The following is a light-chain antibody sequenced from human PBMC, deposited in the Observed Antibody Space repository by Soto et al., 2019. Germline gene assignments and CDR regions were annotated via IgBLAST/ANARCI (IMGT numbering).Light chain of an antibody. V-gene: IGLV2-8*01. J-gene: IGLJ1*01. CDR2: EVS. CDR3: SSYAGSTPYV. CDR1: SSDDGGYNY. Sequence: QSALTQPPSASGSPGQSVTISCTGTSSDDGGYNYVSWYQQHPGKAPKLMIYEVSKRPSGVPDRFSASKSGNTASLTVSLLQAEDEADYYCSSYAGSTPYVFGTGTKVTVL.